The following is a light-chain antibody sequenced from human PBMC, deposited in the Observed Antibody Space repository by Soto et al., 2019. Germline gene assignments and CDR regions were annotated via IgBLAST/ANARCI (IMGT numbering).Light chain of an antibody. V-gene: IGLV2-14*01. CDR1: SSDVGGYNY. CDR2: EVS. J-gene: IGLJ1*01. Sequence: QSALTQPASVSGSPGQSITISCTGTSSDVGGYNYVSWYQQHPGKAPKLMIYEVSNRPSGVSNRFSGSKSGNTASLTISGLQAEDEADYYCSSYTITSTPYVFGPGTKVTVL. CDR3: SSYTITSTPYV.